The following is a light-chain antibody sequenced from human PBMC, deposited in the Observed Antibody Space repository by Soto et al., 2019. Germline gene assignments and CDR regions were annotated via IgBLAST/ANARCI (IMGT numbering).Light chain of an antibody. Sequence: QSALTQPASASGSPGQSITISCTGTSSDIGRYNLVSWYQQHPGKAPKLIIYEDIERPSGVADRFSGSKSGNTASLTICGQQAEDDDYYCCCSDGGGARVVFGGGTQLTVL. V-gene: IGLV2-23*01. CDR2: EDI. CDR1: SSDIGRYNL. J-gene: IGLJ2*01. CDR3: CSDGGGARVV.